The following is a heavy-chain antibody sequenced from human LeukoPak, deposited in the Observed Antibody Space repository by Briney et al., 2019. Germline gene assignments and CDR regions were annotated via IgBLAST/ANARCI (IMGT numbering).Heavy chain of an antibody. J-gene: IGHJ4*02. V-gene: IGHV3-48*04. D-gene: IGHD6-13*01. CDR3: ARDSIQQQLVLEDRGYPYYFEH. CDR1: GFTFSSYS. CDR2: ISSSSSTI. Sequence: TGGSLRLSCAASGFTFSSYSTNWVRQAPGKGLEWVSYISSSSSTIYYADSVKGRFTISRDNAKNSLYLQMNSLRAEDTAVYYCARDSIQQQLVLEDRGYPYYFEHWGQGTLVTVSS.